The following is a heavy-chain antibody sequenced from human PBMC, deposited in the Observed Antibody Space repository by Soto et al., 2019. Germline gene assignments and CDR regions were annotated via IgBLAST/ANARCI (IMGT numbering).Heavy chain of an antibody. CDR2: IIPILGIA. J-gene: IGHJ6*03. D-gene: IGHD3-10*01. Sequence: SVKVSCKASGGTFSSYTISWVRQAPGQGLEWMGRIIPILGIANYAQKFQGRVTITADKSTSTAYMELSSLRSEDTAVYYCASSERSMWFGELFSGYYYYYTDVWGKGIMVTVSS. V-gene: IGHV1-69*02. CDR1: GGTFSSYT. CDR3: ASSERSMWFGELFSGYYYYYTDV.